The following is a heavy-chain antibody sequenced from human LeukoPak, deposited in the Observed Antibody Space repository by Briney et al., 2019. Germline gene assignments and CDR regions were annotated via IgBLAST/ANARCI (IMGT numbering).Heavy chain of an antibody. CDR1: GYTFTGYY. D-gene: IGHD3-16*01. Sequence: ASVKVSCKASGYTFTGYYVHWVRQAPGQGLEWMGWINPNSGGTNYAQKFQGRVTMTRDTSISTAYMELSRLRSDDTAVYYCAREVMITFGGVAHYYYYYMDVWGKGTTVTVSS. J-gene: IGHJ6*03. CDR2: INPNSGGT. CDR3: AREVMITFGGVAHYYYYYMDV. V-gene: IGHV1-2*02.